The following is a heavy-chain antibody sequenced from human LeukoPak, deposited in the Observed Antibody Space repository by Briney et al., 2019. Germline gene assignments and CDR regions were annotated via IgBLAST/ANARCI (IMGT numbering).Heavy chain of an antibody. Sequence: SVKVSCKASGGTFSSYAISWVRQAPGQGLEWMGGIIPIFGTANYAQKFQGRVTITTDESTSTAYMELSSLRSEDTAVYYCARGQMATMNYFDYWGQGTLVTVSS. CDR1: GGTFSSYA. CDR3: ARGQMATMNYFDY. D-gene: IGHD5-24*01. V-gene: IGHV1-69*05. CDR2: IIPIFGTA. J-gene: IGHJ4*02.